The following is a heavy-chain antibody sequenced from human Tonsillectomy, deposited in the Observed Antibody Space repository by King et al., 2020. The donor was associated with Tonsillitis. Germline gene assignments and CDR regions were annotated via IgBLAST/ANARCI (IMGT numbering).Heavy chain of an antibody. CDR1: GFTFSNYG. CDR2: IWYDGSNK. CDR3: AREYYDHSYYYYMDV. J-gene: IGHJ6*03. V-gene: IGHV3-33*01. D-gene: IGHD3-3*01. Sequence: QVQLVESGGGVVQPGRSLRLSCAASGFTFSNYGMHWVRQAPGEGLEWVGIIWYDGSNKYYADSVKGRFTISRDNSQNTLYLQMNSLRAEDTAVYFCAREYYDHSYYYYMDVWGKGTTVTVSS.